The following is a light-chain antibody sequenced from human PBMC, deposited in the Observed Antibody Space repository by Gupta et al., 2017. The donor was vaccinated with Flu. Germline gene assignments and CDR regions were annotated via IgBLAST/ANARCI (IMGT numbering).Light chain of an antibody. Sequence: ELVMSLSPATLSVSPGDSATLSCRASQSVSSNLAWYQQKPGQAPRLLIYGASTRATGIPARFSGSGSGTEFTLTISSLQSEDFAVYYCQQYNNWPRTFGQGTKVEIK. V-gene: IGKV3-15*01. J-gene: IGKJ1*01. CDR2: GAS. CDR1: QSVSSN. CDR3: QQYNNWPRT.